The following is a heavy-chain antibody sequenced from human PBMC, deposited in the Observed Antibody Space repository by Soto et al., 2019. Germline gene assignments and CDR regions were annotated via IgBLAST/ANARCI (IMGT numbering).Heavy chain of an antibody. V-gene: IGHV3-48*02. D-gene: IGHD2-21*01. CDR2: ITSSSSIT. CDR3: ARDSGYGNGGEKSGWDS. Sequence: EVQLAESGGGLVQPGGSLRLSCTASGFSLATFGMNWVRQTPGKGLEWLSYITSSSSITYYADSVKGRFTISRDNARKSLYLQMTSLRDEDTAVYYCARDSGYGNGGEKSGWDSWGQGTLVTVSS. CDR1: GFSLATFG. J-gene: IGHJ4*02.